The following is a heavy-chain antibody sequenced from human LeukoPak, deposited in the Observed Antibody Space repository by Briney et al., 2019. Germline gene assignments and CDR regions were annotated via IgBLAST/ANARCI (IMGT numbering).Heavy chain of an antibody. CDR1: GFTFSSYG. CDR3: AKDDYDILTGYYGATPY. CDR2: ISYDGSNK. J-gene: IGHJ4*02. V-gene: IGHV3-30*18. D-gene: IGHD3-9*01. Sequence: GGSLRLSCVASGFTFSSYGMHWVRQAPGKGLEWVAVISYDGSNKYYADSVKGRFTISRDNSKNTLYLQMNSLRAEDTAVYYCAKDDYDILTGYYGATPYWGQGTLVTVSS.